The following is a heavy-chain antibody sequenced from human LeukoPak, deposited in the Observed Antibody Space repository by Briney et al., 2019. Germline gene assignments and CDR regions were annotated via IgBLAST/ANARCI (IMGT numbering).Heavy chain of an antibody. Sequence: NPSETLSLTCTVSGGSISSSNYYLGWISQSPGKGLEWIGIIYYSGSTYYNPSLKTRVTISVDTSKNQFSLKLTSVTAADTAIYYCARCLRMSPPTHPRNYYSSGYPDYWGQGTLVTVSS. CDR1: GGSISSSNYY. CDR3: ARCLRMSPPTHPRNYYSSGYPDY. J-gene: IGHJ4*02. D-gene: IGHD3-22*01. CDR2: IYYSGST. V-gene: IGHV4-39*07.